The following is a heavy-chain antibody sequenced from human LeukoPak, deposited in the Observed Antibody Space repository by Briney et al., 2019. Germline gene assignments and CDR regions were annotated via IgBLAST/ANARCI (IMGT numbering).Heavy chain of an antibody. D-gene: IGHD4-17*01. J-gene: IGHJ3*02. CDR1: GDSVSDKSGG. V-gene: IGHV6-1*01. Sequence: SQTLSLTCAISGDSVSDKSGGWSWIRQSPSRGLEWLGRIYYRSKWYIDYAVSVTSRISINPDTSKNQFSLQLNSVTPEDTAVYYCARDKAVTPVRDAFDIWGQGTMVTVSS. CDR2: IYYRSKWYI. CDR3: ARDKAVTPVRDAFDI.